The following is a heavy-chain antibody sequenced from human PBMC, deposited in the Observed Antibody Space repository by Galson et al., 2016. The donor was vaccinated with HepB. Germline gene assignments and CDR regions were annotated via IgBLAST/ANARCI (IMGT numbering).Heavy chain of an antibody. CDR2: FRPDDSDT. CDR1: GYTFSTSW. Sequence: QSGAEVKKPGESLKISCAGSGYTFSTSWIAWVRQRPGKGLEWMAVFRPDDSDTTYSPSFEGQVTVSADKSIRTAYLQWSSLKASDSGMHYCARQSSGYFDFWGQGTLVTVSS. V-gene: IGHV5-51*01. CDR3: ARQSSGYFDF. D-gene: IGHD3-3*01. J-gene: IGHJ4*02.